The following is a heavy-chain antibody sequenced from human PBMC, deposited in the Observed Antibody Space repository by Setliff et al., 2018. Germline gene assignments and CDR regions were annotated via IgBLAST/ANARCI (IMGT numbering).Heavy chain of an antibody. D-gene: IGHD1-26*01. V-gene: IGHV4-4*08. CDR2: LHTSGSI. CDR1: GGSISGYY. Sequence: SETLSLTCTVSGGSISGYYWSWIRQPPGKSLEWIGRLHTSGSIDYNPSLKSRVTISVDTSKNQFSLRLRSVTAADTAVYFCARDNTMVGATDYWGLGTLVTVSS. J-gene: IGHJ4*02. CDR3: ARDNTMVGATDY.